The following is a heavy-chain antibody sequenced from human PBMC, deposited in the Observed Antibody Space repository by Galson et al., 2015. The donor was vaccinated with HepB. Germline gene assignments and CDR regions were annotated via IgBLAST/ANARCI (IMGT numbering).Heavy chain of an antibody. Sequence: SLRLSCAASGFTFSSYAMHWVRQAPGKGLEWVAVISYDGSNKYHADSVKGRFTISRDNSKNTLYLQMNSLRAEDTAVYYCARDQGDDYLNYYYYSGMDVWGQGTTVTVSS. D-gene: IGHD4-11*01. V-gene: IGHV3-30*04. CDR3: ARDQGDDYLNYYYYSGMDV. J-gene: IGHJ6*02. CDR2: ISYDGSNK. CDR1: GFTFSSYA.